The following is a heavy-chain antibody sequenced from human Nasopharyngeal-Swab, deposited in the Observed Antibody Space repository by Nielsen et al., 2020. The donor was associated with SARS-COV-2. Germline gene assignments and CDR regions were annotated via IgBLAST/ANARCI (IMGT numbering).Heavy chain of an antibody. J-gene: IGHJ2*01. Sequence: GESLKISCAASGFTFSSYGMHWVRQAPGKVLEWVAVIWYDGSNKYYADSVKGRFTISRDNSKNTLYLQMNSLRAEDTAVYYCARGQESYSSSWLNWYFDLWGRGNLVTVSS. V-gene: IGHV3-33*01. CDR1: GFTFSSYG. CDR2: IWYDGSNK. CDR3: ARGQESYSSSWLNWYFDL. D-gene: IGHD6-13*01.